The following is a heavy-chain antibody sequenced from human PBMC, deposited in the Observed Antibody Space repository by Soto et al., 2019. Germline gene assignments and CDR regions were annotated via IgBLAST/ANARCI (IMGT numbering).Heavy chain of an antibody. CDR2: ISYDGSNK. D-gene: IGHD3-9*01. Sequence: QVQLVESGGGVVQPGRSLRLSGAASGFTFSSYAKHWVRQAPGKGLEWVAVISYDGSNKYYADSVKGRFTISRDNSKNTLYLQMNSLRAEDTAVYYCASDILTGYYDSDAFDIWGQGTMVTVSS. CDR1: GFTFSSYA. V-gene: IGHV3-30-3*01. J-gene: IGHJ3*02. CDR3: ASDILTGYYDSDAFDI.